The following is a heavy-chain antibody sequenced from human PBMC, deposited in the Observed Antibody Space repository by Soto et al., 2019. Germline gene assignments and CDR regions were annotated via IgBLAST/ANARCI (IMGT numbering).Heavy chain of an antibody. D-gene: IGHD3-10*01. CDR2: ISSSGSTI. J-gene: IGHJ6*02. Sequence: GGSLRLSCAASGFTFSSYEMNWVRQAPGKGLEWVSYISSSGSTIYYADSVKGRFTISRDNAKNSLYLQMNSLRAEDTAVYYCARDINYGSGSYYYYYGMDVWGQGTTVTVSS. V-gene: IGHV3-48*03. CDR3: ARDINYGSGSYYYYYGMDV. CDR1: GFTFSSYE.